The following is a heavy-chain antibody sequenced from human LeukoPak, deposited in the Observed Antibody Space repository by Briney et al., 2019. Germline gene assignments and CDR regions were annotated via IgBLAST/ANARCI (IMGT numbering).Heavy chain of an antibody. Sequence: ASVKVSCKASGYTFTSYSITWVRQALGQRLEWMGWISPYNGNTDYAQKFQGRVTMTTDMSTRTAYMELRSLKSDDTAVYYCARRGAGWYEDYWGQGTLVTVSS. J-gene: IGHJ4*02. CDR3: ARRGAGWYEDY. V-gene: IGHV1-18*01. D-gene: IGHD6-19*01. CDR2: ISPYNGNT. CDR1: GYTFTSYS.